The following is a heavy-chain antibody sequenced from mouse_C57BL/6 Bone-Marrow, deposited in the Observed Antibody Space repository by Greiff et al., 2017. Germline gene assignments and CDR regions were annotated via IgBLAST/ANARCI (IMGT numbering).Heavy chain of an antibody. J-gene: IGHJ2*01. D-gene: IGHD1-1*01. CDR1: GFNIKDDY. Sequence: EVQLQQSGAELVRPGASVKLSCTASGFNIKDDYMHWVKQRPEQGLEWIGWIDPENGDTEYASKFQGKATITADTSSNTAYLQLSSLTSEDTAVYYCTVSAFITTVVGGYWGQGTTRTVSS. V-gene: IGHV14-4*01. CDR3: TVSAFITTVVGGY. CDR2: IDPENGDT.